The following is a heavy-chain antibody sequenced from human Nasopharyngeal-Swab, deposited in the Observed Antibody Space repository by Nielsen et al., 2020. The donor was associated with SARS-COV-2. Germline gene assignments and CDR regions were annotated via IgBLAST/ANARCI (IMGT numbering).Heavy chain of an antibody. CDR1: GFTFSNAW. CDR2: IKSKTDGGTT. CDR3: ARGQESYSSSWLNWYFDL. V-gene: IGHV3-15*01. Sequence: GGSLRLSCAASGFTFSNAWMSWVRQAPGKGLEWVGRIKSKTDGGTTDYAAPVKGRFTISRDDSKNMLYLQMNSLKTEDTAVYYCARGQESYSSSWLNWYFDLWGRGTLVTVSS. J-gene: IGHJ2*01. D-gene: IGHD6-13*01.